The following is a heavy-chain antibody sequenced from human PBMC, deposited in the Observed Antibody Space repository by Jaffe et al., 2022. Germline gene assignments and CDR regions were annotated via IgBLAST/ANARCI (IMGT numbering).Heavy chain of an antibody. CDR3: ARDQTPRYGDYVNYYYYYMDV. D-gene: IGHD4-17*01. J-gene: IGHJ6*03. Sequence: QVQLVQSGAEVKKPGASVKVSCKASGYTFTGYYMHWVRQAPGQGLEWMGRINPNSGGTNYAQKFQGRVTMTRDTSISTAYMELSRLRSDDTAVYYCARDQTPRYGDYVNYYYYYMDVWGKGTTVTVSS. V-gene: IGHV1-2*06. CDR1: GYTFTGYY. CDR2: INPNSGGT.